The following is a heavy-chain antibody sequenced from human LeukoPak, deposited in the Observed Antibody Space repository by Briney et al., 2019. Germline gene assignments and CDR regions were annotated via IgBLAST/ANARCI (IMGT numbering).Heavy chain of an antibody. V-gene: IGHV3-48*01. CDR3: ASVAVLWFGEYYFDY. CDR2: ISSSSSTI. D-gene: IGHD3-10*01. Sequence: GGSLRLSCAASRFTFSIYSMNWVRQAPGKGLEWVSYISSSSSTIYYADSVKGRFTISRDNAKNSLYLQMNSLRAEDTAVYYCASVAVLWFGEYYFDYWGQGTPVTVSS. J-gene: IGHJ4*02. CDR1: RFTFSIYS.